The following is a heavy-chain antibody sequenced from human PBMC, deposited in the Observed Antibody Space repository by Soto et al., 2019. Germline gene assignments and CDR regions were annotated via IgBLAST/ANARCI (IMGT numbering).Heavy chain of an antibody. V-gene: IGHV1-24*01. CDR2: FDPEDGET. D-gene: IGHD6-6*01. CDR3: ATSPLAARPRIDY. J-gene: IGHJ4*02. CDR1: GYTLTELS. Sequence: ASVKVSCKVSGYTLTELSMHWVRQAPGKGLEWMGGFDPEDGETVYAQKFQGRVTMTEDTSTDTAYMELSSLRSEDTAVYYCATSPLAARPRIDYWGQGTLVTVS.